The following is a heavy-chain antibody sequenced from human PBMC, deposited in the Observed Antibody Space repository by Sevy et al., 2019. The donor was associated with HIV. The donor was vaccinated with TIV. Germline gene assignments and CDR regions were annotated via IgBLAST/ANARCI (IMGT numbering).Heavy chain of an antibody. CDR1: GFTFSSYE. J-gene: IGHJ4*02. CDR3: ARDLPPSATTVPHFDC. CDR2: ISNSGTAM. Sequence: LSLTCAASGFTFSSYEMNWVRQAPGKGLEWISYISNSGTAMYYSDSVRGRFTISRDNARRSLYLQMNSLRAEDTAVYYCARDLPPSATTVPHFDCWGQGTLVTVSS. V-gene: IGHV3-48*03. D-gene: IGHD4-17*01.